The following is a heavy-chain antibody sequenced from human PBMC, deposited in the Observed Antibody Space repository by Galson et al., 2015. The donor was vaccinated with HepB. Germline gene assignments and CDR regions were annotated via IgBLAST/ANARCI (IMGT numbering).Heavy chain of an antibody. CDR1: GYTFTSYY. J-gene: IGHJ4*02. CDR2: INPSGGST. V-gene: IGHV1-46*01. D-gene: IGHD3-22*01. CDR3: ARDSKPTMIVVVITGHIDY. Sequence: SVKVSCKASGYTFTSYYMHWVRQAPGQGLEWMGIINPSGGSTSYAQKFQGRVTMTRDTSTSTVYMELSSLRSEDTAVYYCARDSKPTMIVVVITGHIDYWGQGTLVTVSS.